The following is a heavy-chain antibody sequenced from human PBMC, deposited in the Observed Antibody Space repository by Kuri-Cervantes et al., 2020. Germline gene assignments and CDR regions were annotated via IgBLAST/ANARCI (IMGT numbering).Heavy chain of an antibody. V-gene: IGHV4-59*04. J-gene: IGHJ3*02. CDR3: ARQARNYYDMRAFDI. Sequence: GSLRLSCTLSGGSISSYYWSWIRQPPGKGMEWIGYMYYSGSTYYNPSLKSRVTISVDTSKNQFSLKLSSVTAADTAVYYCARQARNYYDMRAFDIWGQGTMVTVSS. CDR1: GGSISSYY. D-gene: IGHD3-22*01. CDR2: MYYSGST.